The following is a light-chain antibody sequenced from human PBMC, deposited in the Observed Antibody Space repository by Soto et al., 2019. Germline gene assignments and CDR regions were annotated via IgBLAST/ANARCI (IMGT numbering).Light chain of an antibody. CDR3: QHYNNWPRIFT. CDR2: GAS. CDR1: QSVGSN. J-gene: IGKJ3*01. Sequence: EIVMTQSPATLSVSPGERATLSCRASQSVGSNLAWYQQKPGQAPRLLIYGASTRATGIPARFSGSGSGTEFTLTISGLQSEDFAVYYCQHYNNWPRIFTFGPGTKVDI. V-gene: IGKV3-15*01.